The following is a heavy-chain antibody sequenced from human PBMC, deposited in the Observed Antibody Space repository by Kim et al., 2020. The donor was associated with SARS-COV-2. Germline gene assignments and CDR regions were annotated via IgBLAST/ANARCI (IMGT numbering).Heavy chain of an antibody. CDR1: GLIVTNNY. CDR2: TYSGGET. Sequence: GGSLRLSCAASGLIVTNNYVMWVRQAPGKGLERISITYSGGETFYADSVKGRFTVSRDDSRNTLFLQMDSLRVEDTAAYHCASQSSARYYCGMDVWGQGT. CDR3: ASQSSARYYCGMDV. V-gene: IGHV3-53*01. J-gene: IGHJ6*02. D-gene: IGHD6-19*01.